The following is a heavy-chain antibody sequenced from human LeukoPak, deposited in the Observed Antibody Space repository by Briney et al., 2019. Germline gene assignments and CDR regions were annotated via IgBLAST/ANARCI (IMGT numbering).Heavy chain of an antibody. D-gene: IGHD3-22*01. CDR3: ARVFAPSYYYDSSGYTYFDY. CDR1: GFTFSSYW. J-gene: IGHJ4*02. V-gene: IGHV3-74*01. Sequence: PGGSLRLSCAASGFTFSSYWMHWVRQAPGKGLVWVSRINSDGSSTSYADSVKGRFTISRDNAKNTLYLQMNSLRAEDTAVYYCARVFAPSYYYDSSGYTYFDYWGQGTLVTVSS. CDR2: INSDGSST.